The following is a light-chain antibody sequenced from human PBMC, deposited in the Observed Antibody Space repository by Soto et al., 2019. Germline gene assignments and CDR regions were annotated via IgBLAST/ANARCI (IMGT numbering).Light chain of an antibody. J-gene: IGKJ5*01. V-gene: IGKV3-20*01. CDR2: GAS. CDR1: QDLTDRY. CDR3: QQYSSSPIT. Sequence: EIVLTQSPGTLSLSPGERATLSCRANQDLTDRYLAWYQQKLAQAPRLLIYGASSRATGIPDRFSGGGSGTEFSLTISRLDPEDFEVYYCQQYSSSPITFGQGTRLEIK.